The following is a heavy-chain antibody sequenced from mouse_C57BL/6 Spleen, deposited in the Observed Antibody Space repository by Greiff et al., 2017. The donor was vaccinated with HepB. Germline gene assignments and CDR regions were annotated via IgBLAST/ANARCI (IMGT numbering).Heavy chain of an antibody. CDR3: AREANSYWYFDV. Sequence: QVQLQQPGTELVKPGASVKLSCKASGYTFTSYWMHWVKQRPGQGLEWIGNINPSNGGTNYNEKFKSKATLTVDKSSSTAYMQLSSLPSEDSAVYDCAREANSYWYFDVWGTGTTVTVSS. CDR2: INPSNGGT. J-gene: IGHJ1*03. V-gene: IGHV1-53*01. CDR1: GYTFTSYW.